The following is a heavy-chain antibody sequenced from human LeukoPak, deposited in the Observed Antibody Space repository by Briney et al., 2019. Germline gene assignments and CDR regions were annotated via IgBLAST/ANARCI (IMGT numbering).Heavy chain of an antibody. D-gene: IGHD3-10*01. Sequence: GGSLRLSCAASGFTFSSYSMNWVRQAPGKGLEWVSSISSSSSYIYYADSVKGRFTISRDNSKNTLYLQMNSLRAEDTAVYYCAKDLFPAGPGGTYYGMDVWGQGTTVTVSS. CDR3: AKDLFPAGPGGTYYGMDV. J-gene: IGHJ6*02. CDR2: ISSSSSYI. CDR1: GFTFSSYS. V-gene: IGHV3-21*04.